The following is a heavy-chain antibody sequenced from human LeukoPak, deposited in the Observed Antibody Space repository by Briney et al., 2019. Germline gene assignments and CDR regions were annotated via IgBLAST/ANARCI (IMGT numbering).Heavy chain of an antibody. CDR2: MNPNSGNT. J-gene: IGHJ4*02. CDR1: GYTFTSDD. CDR3: ARRPTTAAAGTFDY. V-gene: IGHV1-8*01. Sequence: ASVKVSCKASGYTFTSDDINWVRQAPGQGLEWMGWMNPNSGNTGYAQKFQGRVTMTRSTSISTAYMELSSLTSEDTAIYYCARRPTTAAAGTFDYWGQGTLVTVSS. D-gene: IGHD6-13*01.